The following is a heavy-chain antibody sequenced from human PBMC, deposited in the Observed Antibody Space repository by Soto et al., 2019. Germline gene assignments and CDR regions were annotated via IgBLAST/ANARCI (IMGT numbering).Heavy chain of an antibody. D-gene: IGHD2-15*01. CDR2: ISYDGSNK. Sequence: QVQLVESGGGVVQPGRSLRLSCAASGFTFSSYGMHWVRQAPGKGLEWVAVISYDGSNKYYADSVKGRFTISRDNSKNXXYXQXISLRAEDTAVYYCAKEGRYCSGGSCYSDYYYGMDVWGQGTTVTVSS. CDR3: AKEGRYCSGGSCYSDYYYGMDV. CDR1: GFTFSSYG. J-gene: IGHJ6*02. V-gene: IGHV3-30*18.